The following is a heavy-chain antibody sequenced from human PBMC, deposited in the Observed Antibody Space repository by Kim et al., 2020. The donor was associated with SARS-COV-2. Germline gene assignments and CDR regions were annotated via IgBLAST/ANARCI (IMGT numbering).Heavy chain of an antibody. D-gene: IGHD2-15*01. J-gene: IGHJ6*01. CDR3: ARGCWCSGGSCLFRYHYGM. CDR2: IIPILGIA. CDR1: GGTFSSYA. Sequence: SVKVSCKASGGTFSSYAISWVRQAPGQGLEWMGRIIPILGIANYAQKFQGRVTITADKSTSTAYMELSSLRSEDTAVYYCARGCWCSGGSCLFRYHYGM. V-gene: IGHV1-69*04.